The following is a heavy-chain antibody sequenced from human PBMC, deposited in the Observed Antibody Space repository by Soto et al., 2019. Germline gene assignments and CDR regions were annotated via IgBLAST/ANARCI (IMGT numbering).Heavy chain of an antibody. J-gene: IGHJ4*02. V-gene: IGHV3-7*01. Sequence: EVELVESGGGLVQPGGSLRLSCVASGFTFSNDWMSWVRQAPGKGLEWVANIKHDGSEKYYMDSVKGRFTISRDNAKKSLYLHMISLRAEDAAVYYCARDSPIIAAGQDYWGQGTLVTVSS. CDR1: GFTFSNDW. CDR3: ARDSPIIAAGQDY. D-gene: IGHD6-13*01. CDR2: IKHDGSEK.